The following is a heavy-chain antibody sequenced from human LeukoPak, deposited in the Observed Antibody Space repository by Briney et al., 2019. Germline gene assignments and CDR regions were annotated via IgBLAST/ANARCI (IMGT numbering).Heavy chain of an antibody. CDR3: ATGGLMGAGYYFDY. J-gene: IGHJ4*02. CDR2: GGDI. D-gene: IGHD1-26*01. V-gene: IGHV3-30*01. Sequence: GGDIFYADSVEGRFTISRDNSKNTLYLQMNSLRPEDTAVYYCATGGLMGAGYYFDYWGQGTLVTVST.